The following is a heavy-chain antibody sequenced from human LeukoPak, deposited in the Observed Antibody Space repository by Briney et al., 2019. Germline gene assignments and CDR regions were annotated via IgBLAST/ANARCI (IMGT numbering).Heavy chain of an antibody. CDR3: ARTPYDDFWSGYPSEHYYGMDV. D-gene: IGHD3-3*01. J-gene: IGHJ6*02. Sequence: PSETLSLTCAVSGGSISSSSSICWTWVRQPPGKGLEWIGEIYHSGATNYNPSLKSRVTMLLDKSKNQFSLKLNSVTAADTAVYYCARTPYDDFWSGYPSEHYYGMDVWGQGTTVTVSS. CDR2: IYHSGAT. V-gene: IGHV4-4*02. CDR1: GGSISSSSSIC.